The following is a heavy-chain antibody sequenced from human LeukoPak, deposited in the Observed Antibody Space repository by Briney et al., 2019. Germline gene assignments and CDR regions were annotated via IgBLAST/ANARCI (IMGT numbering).Heavy chain of an antibody. CDR3: AREKEAAAGQTYCFDY. D-gene: IGHD6-13*01. J-gene: IGHJ4*02. CDR2: IYPGDSDT. V-gene: IGHV5-51*01. CDR1: GYSFSSYW. Sequence: GESLKISCKGSGYSFSSYWIGWVRQMPGKGLEWMGIIYPGDSDTRYSPSFQGQVTISADKSISTAYLQWSSLKASDTAMYYCAREKEAAAGQTYCFDYWGQGTLVTVSS.